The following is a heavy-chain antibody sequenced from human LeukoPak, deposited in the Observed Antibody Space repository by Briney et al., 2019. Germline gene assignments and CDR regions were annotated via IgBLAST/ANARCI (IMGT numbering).Heavy chain of an antibody. CDR2: IIPIFGTA. D-gene: IGHD2-15*01. CDR1: GGTFSSYA. V-gene: IGHV1-69*13. Sequence: PVKVSCKASGGTFSSYAISWVRQAPGQGLEWMGGIIPIFGTANYAQKFQGRVTITADESTSTAYMELSSVTAADTAVYYCARGDCSGGSCYSDFWGQGTLVTVSS. CDR3: ARGDCSGGSCYSDF. J-gene: IGHJ4*02.